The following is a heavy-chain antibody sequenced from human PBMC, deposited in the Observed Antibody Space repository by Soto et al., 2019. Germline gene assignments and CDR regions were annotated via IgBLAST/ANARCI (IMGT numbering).Heavy chain of an antibody. D-gene: IGHD4-17*01. CDR2: IYYSGST. Sequence: SSETLSLTCTVSGGSISSYYWSWIRQPPGKGLEWIGYIYYSGSTNYNPSLKSRVTISVDTSKNQFSLKLSSVTAADTAVYYCARDRSDYGEADYFDYWGQGTLVTVSS. CDR3: ARDRSDYGEADYFDY. J-gene: IGHJ4*02. V-gene: IGHV4-59*01. CDR1: GGSISSYY.